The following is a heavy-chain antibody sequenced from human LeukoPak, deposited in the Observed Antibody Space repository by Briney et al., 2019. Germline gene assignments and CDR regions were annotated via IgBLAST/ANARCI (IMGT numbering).Heavy chain of an antibody. CDR1: GYTFTSYG. Sequence: ASVKVSCKASGYTFTSYGISWVRQAPGQGLEWMGWISAYNGNTNYAQKLQGRVTMTTDTSTSTAYMELRSLRSDDTAVYYCARYARQGYSSGWYTYWGQGTLVTVSS. V-gene: IGHV1-18*01. CDR2: ISAYNGNT. D-gene: IGHD6-19*01. J-gene: IGHJ4*02. CDR3: ARYARQGYSSGWYTY.